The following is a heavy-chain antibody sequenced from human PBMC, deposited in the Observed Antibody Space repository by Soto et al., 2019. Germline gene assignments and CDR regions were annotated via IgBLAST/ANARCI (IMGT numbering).Heavy chain of an antibody. Sequence: GGSLRLSCAASGFTFSSYSMNWVRQAPGKGLEWVSSISSSSSYIYYADSVKGRFTISRDNAKNSLYLQMNSLRAEDTAVYYCARVATYYYDSSGYYRPYYYYYYGMDVWGQGTTVTVSS. CDR3: ARVATYYYDSSGYYRPYYYYYYGMDV. CDR1: GFTFSSYS. V-gene: IGHV3-21*01. CDR2: ISSSSSYI. D-gene: IGHD3-22*01. J-gene: IGHJ6*02.